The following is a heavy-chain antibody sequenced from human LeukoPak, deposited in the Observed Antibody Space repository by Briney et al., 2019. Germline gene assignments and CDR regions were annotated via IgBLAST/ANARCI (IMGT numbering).Heavy chain of an antibody. Sequence: ASVKVSCKASGGTFSSYAISWVRQAPGQGLEWMGGIIPIFGTANYAQKFQGRVTITADESTSTAYMELSSLRSEDTAVYYCARAKLYPANWFDPWGQGTLVTVSS. D-gene: IGHD3-16*02. CDR2: IIPIFGTA. V-gene: IGHV1-69*13. J-gene: IGHJ5*02. CDR1: GGTFSSYA. CDR3: ARAKLYPANWFDP.